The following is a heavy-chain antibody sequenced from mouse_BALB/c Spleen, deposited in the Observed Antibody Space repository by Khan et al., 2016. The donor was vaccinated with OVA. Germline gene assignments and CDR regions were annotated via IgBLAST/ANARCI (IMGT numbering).Heavy chain of an antibody. V-gene: IGHV3-2*02. CDR2: ISYSGST. Sequence: EVQLQESGPGLVKPSQSLSLTCTVNGYSITSNYAWNWIRQFPGNKLEWMGYISYSGSTNYNPSLKSRLSITRDTSKNQFFLLLPSVTTEDSATYYCARGNYYGYALDYWGQGTSVTVSS. J-gene: IGHJ4*01. CDR3: ARGNYYGYALDY. CDR1: GYSITSNYA. D-gene: IGHD1-1*01.